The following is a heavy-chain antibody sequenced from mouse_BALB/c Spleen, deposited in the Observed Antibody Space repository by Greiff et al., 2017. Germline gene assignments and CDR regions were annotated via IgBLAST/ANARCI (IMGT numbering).Heavy chain of an antibody. CDR1: GFTFSSFG. CDR2: ISSGSSTI. Sequence: EVQGVESGGGLVQPGGSRKLSCAASGFTFSSFGMHWVRQAPEKGLEWVAYISSGSSTIYYADTVKGRFTISRDNPKNTLFLQMTSLRSEDTAMYYCARGGNYVDYWGQGTTLTVSS. V-gene: IGHV5-17*02. J-gene: IGHJ2*01. CDR3: ARGGNYVDY.